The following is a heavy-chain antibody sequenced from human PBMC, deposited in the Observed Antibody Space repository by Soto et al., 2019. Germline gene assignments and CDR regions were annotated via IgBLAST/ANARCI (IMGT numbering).Heavy chain of an antibody. CDR1: GYTFTSYA. CDR2: INTNAGNP. D-gene: IGHD2-2*01. Sequence: ASVKVSCKASGYTFTSYAMNWVRQAPGQGLEWMGWINTNAGNPTYAQGFTGRFVFSLDTSVSTAYLQICSLKAEDTAVYYCARGLPNIVVVPAATNWFDPWGQGTLVTVSS. J-gene: IGHJ5*02. CDR3: ARGLPNIVVVPAATNWFDP. V-gene: IGHV7-4-1*01.